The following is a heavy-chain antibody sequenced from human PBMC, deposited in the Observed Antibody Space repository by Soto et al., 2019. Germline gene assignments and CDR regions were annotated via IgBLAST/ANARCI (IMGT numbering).Heavy chain of an antibody. CDR3: AKAGITGTYYYYGMDV. J-gene: IGHJ6*02. CDR2: ISGSGGST. V-gene: IGHV3-23*01. CDR1: GFTFSSYA. Sequence: EVQLLESGGGLVQPGGSLRLSCAASGFTFSSYAMSWVRQAPGKGLEWVSAISGSGGSTYYADSVKGRFTISRDNSKNTLYLQMNSPRAEDTAVYYCAKAGITGTYYYYGMDVWGQGTTVTVSS. D-gene: IGHD1-20*01.